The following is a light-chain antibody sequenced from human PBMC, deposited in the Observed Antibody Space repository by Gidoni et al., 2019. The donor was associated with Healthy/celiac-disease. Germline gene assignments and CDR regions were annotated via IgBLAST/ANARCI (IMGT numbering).Light chain of an antibody. J-gene: IGLJ2*01. Sequence: QSVLTQPPSASGTPGQRVTISCSGSSSNIGSNPVNWYPQLPGTAPKPLIYSNNQRPSGVPDRFSGSKSGTSASLAISGLQSEDEADYYCAAWDDSLNGVVCGGGTKLTVL. CDR3: AAWDDSLNGVV. V-gene: IGLV1-44*01. CDR1: SSNIGSNP. CDR2: SNN.